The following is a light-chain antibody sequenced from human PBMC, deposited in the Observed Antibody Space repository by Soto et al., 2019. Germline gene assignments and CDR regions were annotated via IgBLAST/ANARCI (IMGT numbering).Light chain of an antibody. Sequence: DIQMTQSASTLSGSVGDRVTITCRASQTISSWLAWYQQKPGKAPKLLIYAASNLQSGVPSRFSGSGSGTEFTLTISSLQPDDFATYYCQQYNSYSWTFGQGTKVDIK. CDR2: AAS. CDR1: QTISSW. V-gene: IGKV1-5*01. CDR3: QQYNSYSWT. J-gene: IGKJ1*01.